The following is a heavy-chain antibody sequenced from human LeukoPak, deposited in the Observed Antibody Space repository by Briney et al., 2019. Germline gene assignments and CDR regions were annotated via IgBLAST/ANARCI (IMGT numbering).Heavy chain of an antibody. D-gene: IGHD3-3*01. CDR3: ARNYGYYDFWSGYPQGHSNFDY. CDR1: GYTFTGYY. Sequence: ASVKVSCKASGYTFTGYYMHWVRQAPGQGLEWMGWINPNSGGTNYAQKFQGRVTMTRNTSISTAYMELSSLRSEDTAVYYCARNYGYYDFWSGYPQGHSNFDYWGQGTLVTVSS. CDR2: INPNSGGT. J-gene: IGHJ4*02. V-gene: IGHV1-2*02.